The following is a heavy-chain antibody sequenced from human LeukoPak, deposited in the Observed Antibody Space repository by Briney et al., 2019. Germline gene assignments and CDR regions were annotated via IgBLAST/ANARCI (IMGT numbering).Heavy chain of an antibody. CDR1: GGSIRSSYYY. V-gene: IGHV4-39*07. J-gene: IGHJ6*02. D-gene: IGHD3-22*01. CDR2: IYDSGST. CDR3: ARGLYYYDSSGYYYYYYGMDV. Sequence: SETLSLTCTVSGGSIRSSYYYWGWIRQPPGKGLEWIGSIYDSGSTYYNPSLKSRVTISVDTSKNQFSLKLSSVTAADTAVYYCARGLYYYDSSGYYYYYYGMDVWGQGTTVTVSS.